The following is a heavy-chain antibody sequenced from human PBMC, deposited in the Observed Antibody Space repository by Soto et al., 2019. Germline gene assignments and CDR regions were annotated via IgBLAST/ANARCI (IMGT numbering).Heavy chain of an antibody. CDR3: ARGTARPGSWFDP. CDR1: GGSFSGYY. CDR2: INHSGST. V-gene: IGHV4-34*01. J-gene: IGHJ5*02. D-gene: IGHD6-6*01. Sequence: PSETLSLTCAVYGGSFSGYYWSWIRQPPGKGLEWIGEINHSGSTNYNPSLKSRVTISVDTSKNQFSLKLSSVTAADTAVYYCARGTARPGSWFDPWGQGTLVTAPQ.